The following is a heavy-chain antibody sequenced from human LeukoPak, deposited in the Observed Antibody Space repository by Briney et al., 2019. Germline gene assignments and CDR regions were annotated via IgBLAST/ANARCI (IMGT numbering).Heavy chain of an antibody. J-gene: IGHJ2*01. CDR1: GGSISSTRYY. CDR3: AREGIPRYFDL. V-gene: IGHV4-39*02. D-gene: IGHD3-10*01. Sequence: SETLSLTCTVSGGSISSTRYYWGWIRQPPGKGLEWIGSIYYSGSTYYNPSLKSRVTMSVDRSKNQFSLKLSSVTAADTAVYYCAREGIPRYFDLWGRGTLVTVPS. CDR2: IYYSGST.